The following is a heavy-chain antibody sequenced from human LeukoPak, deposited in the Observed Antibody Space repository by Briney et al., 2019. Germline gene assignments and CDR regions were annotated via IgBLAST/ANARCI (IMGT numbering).Heavy chain of an antibody. J-gene: IGHJ4*02. CDR3: ARGEVTTGLEY. CDR1: GYTFSSYG. Sequence: ASVKVSCKASGYTFSSYGVSWVRQAPGQGLEWMGWINPNSGGTNYAQKFQGRVTMSRDTSINTAYMELNRLISDDTAVYHCARGEVTTGLEYWGQGTLVTVSS. CDR2: INPNSGGT. D-gene: IGHD1-1*01. V-gene: IGHV1-2*02.